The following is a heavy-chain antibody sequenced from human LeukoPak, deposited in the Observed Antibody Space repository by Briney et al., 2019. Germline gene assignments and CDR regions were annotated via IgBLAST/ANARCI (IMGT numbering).Heavy chain of an antibody. D-gene: IGHD6-6*01. Sequence: SETLSLTCTVSGGSISNYYWSWIRQPPGKGLEWIGYIYYSGSTNYNPSLKSRVTISVDTSKNQFSLKLSSVTAADTAVYYCARVTWKQPVGFAFDYWGQGTLVTVSS. CDR2: IYYSGST. CDR1: GGSISNYY. CDR3: ARVTWKQPVGFAFDY. V-gene: IGHV4-59*01. J-gene: IGHJ4*02.